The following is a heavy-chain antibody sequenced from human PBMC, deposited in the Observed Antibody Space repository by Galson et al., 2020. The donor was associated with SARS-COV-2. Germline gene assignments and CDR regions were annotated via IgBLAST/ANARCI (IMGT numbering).Heavy chain of an antibody. CDR1: GFTFSNYE. Sequence: TGGSLRLSCAASGFTFSNYEMNWVRQAPGKGLEWISYISGRHSTIYYADSVKGRFTISRDNAQNSLYLQMNSLRAEETAVYYCARDLAVNYYDTSGYYYVPRAFDIWGQGTMVTVSS. CDR2: ISGRHSTI. V-gene: IGHV3-48*03. J-gene: IGHJ3*02. D-gene: IGHD3-22*01. CDR3: ARDLAVNYYDTSGYYYVPRAFDI.